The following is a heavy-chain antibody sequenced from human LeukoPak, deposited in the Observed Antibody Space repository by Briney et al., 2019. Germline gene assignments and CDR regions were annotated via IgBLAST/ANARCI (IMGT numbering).Heavy chain of an antibody. D-gene: IGHD4-17*01. CDR3: ASHPATVSKGWFDP. Sequence: PSETLSLTCAVSGYSISSGYYWGWIRQPPGKGLGWIGSIYHSGSTYYNPSLKSRVTITVNTTKNQSSRKLSSVTAADTAVYYCASHPATVSKGWFDPWGQGTLVTVSS. J-gene: IGHJ5*02. CDR1: GYSISSGYY. CDR2: IYHSGST. V-gene: IGHV4-38-2*01.